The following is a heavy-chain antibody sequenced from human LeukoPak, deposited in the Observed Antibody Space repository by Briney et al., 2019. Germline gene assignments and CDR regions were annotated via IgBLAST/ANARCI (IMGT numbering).Heavy chain of an antibody. CDR1: GGSFSGYY. J-gene: IGHJ4*02. CDR2: INHSGST. D-gene: IGHD3-22*01. V-gene: IGHV4-34*01. CDR3: ARGNYYDSSGYYGY. Sequence: SETLSLTCGVYGGSFSGYYWSWIRQPPGKGLEWIGEINHSGSTNYNPSLKSRVTISADTSKNQFSLKLSSVTAADTAVYYCARGNYYDSSGYYGYWGQGTLVTVSS.